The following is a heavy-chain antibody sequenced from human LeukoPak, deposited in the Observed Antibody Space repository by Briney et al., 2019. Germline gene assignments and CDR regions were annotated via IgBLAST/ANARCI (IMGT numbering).Heavy chain of an antibody. D-gene: IGHD3-22*01. J-gene: IGHJ3*02. V-gene: IGHV3-53*01. CDR3: ARNYYDSSADI. CDR1: GFTVSSNY. CDR2: IYSGGST. Sequence: GGSLRLSCAASGFTVSSNYMSWVRQAPGKGLEWVSVIYSGGSTYYADSVKGRFTISRDNSKNTLYLQMNSLRAEDTALYYCARNYYDSSADIWGQGTMVTVSS.